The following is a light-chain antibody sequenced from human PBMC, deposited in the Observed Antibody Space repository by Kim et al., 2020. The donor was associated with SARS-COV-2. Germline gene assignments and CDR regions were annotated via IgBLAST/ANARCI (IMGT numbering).Light chain of an antibody. CDR2: DVT. V-gene: IGLV2-11*01. CDR1: SSDVGGYDF. CDR3: CSYTGDYTLGV. J-gene: IGLJ3*02. Sequence: QSALTQPRSVSGSLGQSVTISCTGTSSDVGGYDFVSWYQHHPGRAPKLSIFDVTKRPSWVPDRFSGSKSGNTASLAISGLLSEDEADYYCCSYTGDYTLGVFGGGTQLTVL.